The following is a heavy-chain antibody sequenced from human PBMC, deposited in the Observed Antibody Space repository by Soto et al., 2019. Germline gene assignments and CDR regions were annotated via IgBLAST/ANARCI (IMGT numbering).Heavy chain of an antibody. V-gene: IGHV4-31*03. CDR2: IYSSGTT. CDR3: ARDPYVDLFYFDY. CDR1: GASIGSGGYY. D-gene: IGHD3-16*01. Sequence: LSLTCTVSGASIGSGGYYWNWIRQHPGKGLEWIGYIYSSGTTYYNPSLKSRVTISADTSKNQFSLNLRSVTAADTAVYYCARDPYVDLFYFDYWGQGTLVTVSS. J-gene: IGHJ4*02.